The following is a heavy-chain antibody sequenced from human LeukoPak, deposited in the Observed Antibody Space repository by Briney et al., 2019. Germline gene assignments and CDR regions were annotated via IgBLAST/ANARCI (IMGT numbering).Heavy chain of an antibody. D-gene: IGHD2-15*01. J-gene: IGHJ4*02. CDR1: GFTFSDYY. CDR3: ARDLSTTSEDWWDY. CDR2: ISSSGSTI. Sequence: GGPLRLSCAASGFTFSDYYMSWIRQAPGKGLEWVSYISSSGSTIYYADSVRGRFTISRDNAKNSLYLQMNTLRVEDTAVYYCARDLSTTSEDWWDYWGQGTLVTVSS. V-gene: IGHV3-11*01.